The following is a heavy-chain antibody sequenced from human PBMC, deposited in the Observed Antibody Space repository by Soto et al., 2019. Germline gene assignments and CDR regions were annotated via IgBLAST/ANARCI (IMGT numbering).Heavy chain of an antibody. Sequence: EVQVLDSGGILVQPGGSLRVSCATSGFTFSSYAMTWVRQAPGKGLEWVSSISVSGGTIHYADSAKGRFTISRDNSKNTLYLQMTSLRVEDSAVYYCARDPNGDYIGAFDFWGQGTMVTVSS. V-gene: IGHV3-23*01. J-gene: IGHJ3*01. D-gene: IGHD4-17*01. CDR1: GFTFSSYA. CDR2: ISVSGGTI. CDR3: ARDPNGDYIGAFDF.